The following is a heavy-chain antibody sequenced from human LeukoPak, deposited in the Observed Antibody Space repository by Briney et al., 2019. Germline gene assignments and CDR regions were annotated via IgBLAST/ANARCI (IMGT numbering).Heavy chain of an antibody. Sequence: GGSLRLSCAASGLTFSSYWMSWVRQAPGKGPEWVANIKQDGSEKYYVDSVKGRFTISRDNAKNSLYLQMNSLRAEDTAVYYCASSTTKGPYYYYGMDVWGQGTTVTVSS. V-gene: IGHV3-7*01. J-gene: IGHJ6*02. D-gene: IGHD4-11*01. CDR2: IKQDGSEK. CDR1: GLTFSSYW. CDR3: ASSTTKGPYYYYGMDV.